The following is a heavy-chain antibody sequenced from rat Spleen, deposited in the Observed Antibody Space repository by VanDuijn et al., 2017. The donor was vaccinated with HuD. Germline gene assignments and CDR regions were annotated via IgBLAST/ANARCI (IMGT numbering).Heavy chain of an antibody. CDR3: ASLNYGRYY. Sequence: EVQLQESGPGLVKPSQSLSLTCSVTGYSIPSNYWGWIRKFPGNKMEWMGYISYSGSTSYNPSLKSRISITRDTSKNQFFLQLNSVTTEDTATYYCASLNYGRYYWGQGVMVTVSS. CDR1: GYSIPSNY. D-gene: IGHD1-11*01. J-gene: IGHJ2*01. V-gene: IGHV3-1*01. CDR2: ISYSGST.